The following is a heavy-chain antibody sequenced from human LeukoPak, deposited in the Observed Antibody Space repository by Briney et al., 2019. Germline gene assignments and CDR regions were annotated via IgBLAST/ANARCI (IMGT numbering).Heavy chain of an antibody. Sequence: GGSLRLSCAASGFTFSSYEINWVRQTPGKALEWLSYIRDSGSTIYYAKSVQGRFTISRDNAKSSVYLQMNSLRAEDTAVYYCAKDLLWWDVHFDYWGQGTLVTVSS. CDR2: IRDSGSTI. CDR3: AKDLLWWDVHFDY. CDR1: GFTFSSYE. D-gene: IGHD2-21*01. V-gene: IGHV3-48*03. J-gene: IGHJ4*02.